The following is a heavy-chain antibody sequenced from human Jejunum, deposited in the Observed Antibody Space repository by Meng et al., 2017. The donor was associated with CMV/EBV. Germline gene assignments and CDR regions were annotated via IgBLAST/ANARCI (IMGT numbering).Heavy chain of an antibody. J-gene: IGHJ4*02. Sequence: EVQVLGAGGGLVQPGGSLRLSCTASGFTLSTYGMSWGRQAPGKGLAWVSAISYSGDGTYYADSVKGRFTISRDNSKNTLYLQMNSLRAEDTAIYYCAKDSPILTVWGQGTLVTVSS. CDR1: GFTLSTYG. D-gene: IGHD3-9*01. CDR3: AKDSPILTV. V-gene: IGHV3-23*01. CDR2: ISYSGDGT.